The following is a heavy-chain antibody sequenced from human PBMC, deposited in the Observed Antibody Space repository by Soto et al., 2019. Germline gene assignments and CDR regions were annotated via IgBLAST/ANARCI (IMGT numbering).Heavy chain of an antibody. J-gene: IGHJ4*02. V-gene: IGHV6-1*01. D-gene: IGHD3-22*01. CDR2: TYYRSKWSN. CDR1: GDSVSSNSVA. CDR3: ATSSGYYPKLPDY. Sequence: SQTLSLTCAISGDSVSSNSVAWNWIRQSPSRGLEWLGRTYYRSKWSNDYAVSVESRITINPDTSKNQFSLQLDSVTPEDTAVYYCATSSGYYPKLPDYWGQGTLVTVSS.